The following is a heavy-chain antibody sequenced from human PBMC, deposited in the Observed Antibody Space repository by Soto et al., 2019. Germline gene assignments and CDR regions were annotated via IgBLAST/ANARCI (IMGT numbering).Heavy chain of an antibody. CDR1: GGSISSYY. D-gene: IGHD3-22*01. CDR3: ARDLSDSSGLDY. Sequence: SETLSLTCTVSGGSISSYYWSWIRQPPGKGLEWIGYIYYSGSTNYNPSLKSRVTISVDTSKNQFSLKLSSVTAADTAVYYCARDLSDSSGLDYWGQGTLVPVSS. V-gene: IGHV4-59*01. J-gene: IGHJ4*02. CDR2: IYYSGST.